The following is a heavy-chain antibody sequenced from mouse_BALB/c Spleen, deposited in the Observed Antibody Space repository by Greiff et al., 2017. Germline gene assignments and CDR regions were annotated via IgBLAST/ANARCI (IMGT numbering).Heavy chain of an antibody. CDR1: GFNIKDTY. J-gene: IGHJ4*01. V-gene: IGHV14-3*02. D-gene: IGHD2-3*01. Sequence: EVQLQQSGAELVKPGASVKLSCTASGFNIKDTYMPWVKQRPEQGLEWIGRIDPANGNTKYDPKFQGKATITADTSSNTAYLQLSSLTSEDTAVYYCARLFDGYYGAMDYWGQGTSVTVSS. CDR3: ARLFDGYYGAMDY. CDR2: IDPANGNT.